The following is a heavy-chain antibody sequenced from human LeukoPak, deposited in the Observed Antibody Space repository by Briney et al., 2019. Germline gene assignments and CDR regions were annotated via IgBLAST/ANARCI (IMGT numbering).Heavy chain of an antibody. Sequence: GGSLRLSCAASGFTFSNYWMSWVRQAPGKGLEWVANIKQDGSETYYVDSVKGRFIISRDNAKNSLYLQMNSLRAEDTAVYYCASRKGRSIAAAGTSLGAFDIWGQGTMVTVSS. CDR1: GFTFSNYW. CDR2: IKQDGSET. V-gene: IGHV3-7*01. D-gene: IGHD6-13*01. CDR3: ASRKGRSIAAAGTSLGAFDI. J-gene: IGHJ3*02.